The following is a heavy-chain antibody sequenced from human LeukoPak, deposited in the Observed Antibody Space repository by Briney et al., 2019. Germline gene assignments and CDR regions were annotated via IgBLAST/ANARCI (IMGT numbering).Heavy chain of an antibody. CDR1: GYTLTELS. CDR2: FDPEDGET. D-gene: IGHD2-21*02. V-gene: IGHV1-24*01. Sequence: ASVKVSCKVSGYTLTELSMHWVRQAPGKGLGWMGGFDPEDGETIYAQKFQGRVTMTEDTSTDTAYMELSSLRSEDTAVYYCAHIVVVTAIRPYRYFDLWGRGTLVTVSS. J-gene: IGHJ2*01. CDR3: AHIVVVTAIRPYRYFDL.